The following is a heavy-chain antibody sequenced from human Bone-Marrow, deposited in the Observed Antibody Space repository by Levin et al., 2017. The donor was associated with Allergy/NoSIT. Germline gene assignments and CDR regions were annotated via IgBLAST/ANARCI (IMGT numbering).Heavy chain of an antibody. CDR3: VRGGGTFDI. Sequence: ETLSLTCAASGFSFGSYWMSWVRQAPGKGLEWVANIKVDGSDKSYVDSVKGRFTISRDNAKNSLYLQMISLRAEDTAVYFCVRGGGTFDIWGQGTMVTVSS. CDR2: IKVDGSDK. CDR1: GFSFGSYW. D-gene: IGHD2-15*01. V-gene: IGHV3-7*01. J-gene: IGHJ3*02.